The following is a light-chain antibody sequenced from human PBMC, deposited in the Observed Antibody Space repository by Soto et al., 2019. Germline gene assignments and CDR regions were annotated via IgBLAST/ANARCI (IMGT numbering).Light chain of an antibody. Sequence: DIQMTQSPSTLSASVGDRVTITCRASQSISTWLAWYQQRPGKAPKRLISDASSLESGLPSTFSGSGSGTAITLTISSLQPDDYATYYGQQYNTYHEAFGQGTKVEMK. V-gene: IGKV1-5*01. CDR3: QQYNTYHEA. CDR2: DAS. J-gene: IGKJ1*01. CDR1: QSISTW.